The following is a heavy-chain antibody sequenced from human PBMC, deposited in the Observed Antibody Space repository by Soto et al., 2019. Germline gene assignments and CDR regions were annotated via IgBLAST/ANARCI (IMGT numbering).Heavy chain of an antibody. J-gene: IGHJ5*02. V-gene: IGHV3-23*01. D-gene: IGHD6-13*01. Sequence: GGSLRLSCAASGFTFSSYAMSWVRQAPGKGLEWVSAISGSGGSTYYADSVKGRFTISRDNSKNTLYLQMNSLRAEDTAVYYCAKTSSPQQLPWEYNWFDPWGQGTLVTVSS. CDR2: ISGSGGST. CDR1: GFTFSSYA. CDR3: AKTSSPQQLPWEYNWFDP.